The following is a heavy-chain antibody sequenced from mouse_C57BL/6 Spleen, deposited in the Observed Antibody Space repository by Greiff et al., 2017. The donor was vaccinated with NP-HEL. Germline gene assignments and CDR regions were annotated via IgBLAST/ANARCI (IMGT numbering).Heavy chain of an antibody. V-gene: IGHV1-82*01. CDR3: ARETGLYAMDY. D-gene: IGHD4-1*01. Sequence: VKLVESGPELVKPGASVKISCKASGYAFSSSWMNWVKQRPGKGLEWIGRIYPGDGDTNYNGKFKGKATLTADKSSSTAYMQLSSLTSEDSAVYFCARETGLYAMDYWGQGTSVTVSS. J-gene: IGHJ4*01. CDR1: GYAFSSSW. CDR2: IYPGDGDT.